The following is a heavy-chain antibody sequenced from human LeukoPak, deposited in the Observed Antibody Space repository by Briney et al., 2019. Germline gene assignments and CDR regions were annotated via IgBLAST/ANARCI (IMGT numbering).Heavy chain of an antibody. CDR1: GYSISSGYY. V-gene: IGHV4-38-2*01. J-gene: IGHJ4*02. CDR3: ARSGSSFLFDY. Sequence: SETLPLTCAVSGYSISSGYYWGWIRQPPGKGLEWIGSIYHSGSTYYNPSLKSRVTISVDTSKNQFSLKLSSVTAADTAVYYCARSGSSFLFDYWGQGTLVTVSS. CDR2: IYHSGST. D-gene: IGHD1-26*01.